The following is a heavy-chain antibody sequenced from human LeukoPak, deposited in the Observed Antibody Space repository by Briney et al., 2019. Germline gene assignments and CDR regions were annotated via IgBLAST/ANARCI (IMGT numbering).Heavy chain of an antibody. CDR1: GFTFSSYG. CDR2: ISYDGSNK. Sequence: GRSLRLSCAASGFTFSSYGMHWVRQAPGKGLEWVAVISYDGSNKYYADSVKGRFTISRDNSKNTLYLQMNSLRAEDTAVYYCAKDHRYYYGSGSYWDYYYGMDVWGQGTTVAVSS. D-gene: IGHD3-10*01. V-gene: IGHV3-30*18. CDR3: AKDHRYYYGSGSYWDYYYGMDV. J-gene: IGHJ6*02.